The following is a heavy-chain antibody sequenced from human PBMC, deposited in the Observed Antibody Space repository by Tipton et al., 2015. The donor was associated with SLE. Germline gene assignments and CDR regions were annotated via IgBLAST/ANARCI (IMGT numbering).Heavy chain of an antibody. V-gene: IGHV4-61*02. CDR1: GGSISSGSYY. D-gene: IGHD4-23*01. CDR2: IYTSGST. Sequence: TLSLTCTVSGGSISSGSYYWSWIRQPAGKGLEWIGRIYTSGSTNYNPSLKSRVTISVDTSKNHFSLKLSSVTAADTAVYYCASGAVVSPFAYWGQGTLVTVSS. CDR3: ASGAVVSPFAY. J-gene: IGHJ4*02.